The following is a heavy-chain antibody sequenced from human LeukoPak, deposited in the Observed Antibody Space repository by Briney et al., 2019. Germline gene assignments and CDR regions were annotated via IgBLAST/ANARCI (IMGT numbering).Heavy chain of an antibody. Sequence: GGPLRLSCAASGFTVSSNYMSWVRQAPVKGLEWVSVIYSGGSTYYADSVKGRFTISRDNSKNTLYLQMNSLRAEDTAVYYCARNTWIQLWLAFDYWGQGTLVTVSS. J-gene: IGHJ4*02. CDR3: ARNTWIQLWLAFDY. V-gene: IGHV3-66*01. D-gene: IGHD5-18*01. CDR2: IYSGGST. CDR1: GFTVSSNY.